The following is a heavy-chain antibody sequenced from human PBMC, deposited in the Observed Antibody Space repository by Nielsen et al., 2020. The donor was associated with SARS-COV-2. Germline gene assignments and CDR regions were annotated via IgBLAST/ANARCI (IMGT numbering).Heavy chain of an antibody. V-gene: IGHV3-48*04. CDR3: ARGKQLPPI. CDR1: GFTFSRYS. CDR2: ISSSSSTI. J-gene: IGHJ4*02. Sequence: GGSLRLSCAASGFTFSRYSMNWVRQAPGKGLEWVSYISSSSSTIYNADSVKGRFTISRDNAKNSLYLQMNSLRAEDTAVYYCARGKQLPPIWGQGTLVTVSS. D-gene: IGHD6-13*01.